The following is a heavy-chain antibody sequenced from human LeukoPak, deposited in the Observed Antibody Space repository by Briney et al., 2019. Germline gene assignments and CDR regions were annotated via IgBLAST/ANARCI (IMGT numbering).Heavy chain of an antibody. CDR3: AKEGYDILNGYPHFDY. Sequence: GGSLRLSCAASGFTFSSYGMHWVRQAPGKGLEWVAFIRYDGSNKYYADSVKGRFTISRDNSKNTLYLQMNSLRAEDTAVYYCAKEGYDILNGYPHFDYWGQGTLVTVSS. V-gene: IGHV3-30*02. J-gene: IGHJ4*02. D-gene: IGHD3-9*01. CDR1: GFTFSSYG. CDR2: IRYDGSNK.